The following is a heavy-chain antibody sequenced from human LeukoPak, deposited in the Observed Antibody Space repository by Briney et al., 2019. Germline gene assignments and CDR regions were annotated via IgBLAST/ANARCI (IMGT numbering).Heavy chain of an antibody. Sequence: SETLSLTCIVSGYSISSNYYWSWIRQPAGKGLEWIGRIYTSGSTNYNPSLKSRVTMSVDTSKNQFSLKLSSVTAADTAVYYCARFYGSGSNNWFDPWGQGTLVTVSS. CDR2: IYTSGST. J-gene: IGHJ5*02. CDR1: GYSISSNYY. V-gene: IGHV4-4*07. CDR3: ARFYGSGSNNWFDP. D-gene: IGHD3-10*01.